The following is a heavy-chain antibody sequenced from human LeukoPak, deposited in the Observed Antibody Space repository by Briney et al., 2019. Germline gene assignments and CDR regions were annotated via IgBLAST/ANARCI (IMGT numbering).Heavy chain of an antibody. D-gene: IGHD2-15*01. J-gene: IGHJ4*02. V-gene: IGHV3-21*01. CDR1: GFTFSSYS. CDR2: ISSSSSYI. CDR3: ARDAVAATGYYFDY. Sequence: PGGSLRLSCAASGFTFSSYSMNWVRQAPGKGLEMVSSISSSSSYIYYADSVKGRFTISRDNAKNSLYLQMNSLRAEDTAVYYCARDAVAATGYYFDYWGQGTLVTVSS.